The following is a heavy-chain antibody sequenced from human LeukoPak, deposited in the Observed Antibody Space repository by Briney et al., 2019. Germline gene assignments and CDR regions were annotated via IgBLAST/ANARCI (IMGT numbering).Heavy chain of an antibody. Sequence: PSETLSLTCTVSGGSISSGGYYWSWIRQHPGKGLEWIGYIHYSGSTYYNPSLKSRVTISVDTSKNQFSLKLSSVTAADTAVYYCARYCSSTSCTYYYYYGMDVWGKGTTVTVSS. CDR2: IHYSGST. CDR3: ARYCSSTSCTYYYYYGMDV. CDR1: GGSISSGGYY. V-gene: IGHV4-31*03. J-gene: IGHJ6*04. D-gene: IGHD2-2*01.